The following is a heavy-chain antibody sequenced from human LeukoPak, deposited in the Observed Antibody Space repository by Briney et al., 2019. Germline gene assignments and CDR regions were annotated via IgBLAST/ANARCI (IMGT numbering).Heavy chain of an antibody. Sequence: PSETLSLTCTVSGGSVSGYYWTWVRQPPGKGLEWIRYIYYSETNYNPSLKSRVNISLDPSKNQLSLKLTSVTAADTAVYYCARRRNWLDPWGQGTLVTVSS. CDR1: GGSVSGYY. CDR2: IYYSET. V-gene: IGHV4-59*08. J-gene: IGHJ5*02. CDR3: ARRRNWLDP.